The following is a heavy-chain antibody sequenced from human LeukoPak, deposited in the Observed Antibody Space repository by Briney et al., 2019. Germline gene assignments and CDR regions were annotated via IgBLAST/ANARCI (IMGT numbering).Heavy chain of an antibody. J-gene: IGHJ4*02. CDR3: ARHEAQDFDY. CDR2: IYYSGTT. V-gene: IGHV4-39*01. CDR1: GGSISSSNYY. Sequence: SETLSLTCTVSGGSISSSNYYWGWIRQPPGKGLEWIGSIYYSGTTYYSSSLKSRVIISVDTSKNQFSLKLSSVTATDTAVYYCARHEAQDFDYWGQGTLVTASS.